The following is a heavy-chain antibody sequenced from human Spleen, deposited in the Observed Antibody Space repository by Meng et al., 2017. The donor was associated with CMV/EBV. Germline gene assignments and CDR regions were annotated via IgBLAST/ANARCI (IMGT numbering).Heavy chain of an antibody. CDR3: ARTKGRFFDD. D-gene: IGHD1-26*01. J-gene: IGHJ4*02. Sequence: GESLKISCAASGFTFSTYGMHWVRQAPGKGLEWVAIIWYDGSNKYHADSVKGRFTISRDNSKNTLYLQMNSLRAEDTAVYFCARTKGRFFDDWGQGTLVTVSS. V-gene: IGHV3-33*01. CDR1: GFTFSTYG. CDR2: IWYDGSNK.